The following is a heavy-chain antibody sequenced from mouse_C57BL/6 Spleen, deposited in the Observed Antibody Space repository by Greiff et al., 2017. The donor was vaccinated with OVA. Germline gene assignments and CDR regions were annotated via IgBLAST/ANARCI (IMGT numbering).Heavy chain of an antibody. V-gene: IGHV14-4*01. J-gene: IGHJ3*01. Sequence: EVQLQQPGAELVRPGASVKLSCTASGFNIKDDYMHWVKQRPEQGLEWIGWIDPENGDTEYASKFQGKATITADTSSNTAYLQLSSLTSEDTAVYYCTTGYYGSSYVSWGQGTLVTVSA. CDR2: IDPENGDT. CDR1: GFNIKDDY. CDR3: TTGYYGSSYVS. D-gene: IGHD1-1*01.